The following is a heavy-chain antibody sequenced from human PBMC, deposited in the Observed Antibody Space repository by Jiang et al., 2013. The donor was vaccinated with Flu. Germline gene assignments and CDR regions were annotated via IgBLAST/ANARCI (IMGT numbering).Heavy chain of an antibody. J-gene: IGHJ6*02. V-gene: IGHV1-46*01. CDR2: INPSGGST. D-gene: IGHD4-17*01. Sequence: GAEVKKPGASVKVSCKASGYTFTSYYMHWVRQAPGQGLEWMGIINPSGGSTSYAQKFQGRVTMTRDTSTSTVYMELSSLRSEDTAVYYCVGDPRYGDQLLYGMDVWGQGTTVTVSS. CDR3: VGDPRYGDQLLYGMDV. CDR1: GYTFTSYY.